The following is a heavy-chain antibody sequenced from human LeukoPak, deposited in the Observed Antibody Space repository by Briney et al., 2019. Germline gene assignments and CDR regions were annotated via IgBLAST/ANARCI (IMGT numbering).Heavy chain of an antibody. CDR1: GFTFSSFA. V-gene: IGHV3-23*01. J-gene: IGHJ5*02. Sequence: PGGSLRLSCVASGFTFSSFAINWVRQAPGKGLEWVSAISGSGGSTYYADSVKGRFTISRDNSKNTLYLQMNSLRAEDTAVYYCAKDYDFWSGCYPFDPWGQGTLVTVSS. D-gene: IGHD3-3*01. CDR2: ISGSGGST. CDR3: AKDYDFWSGCYPFDP.